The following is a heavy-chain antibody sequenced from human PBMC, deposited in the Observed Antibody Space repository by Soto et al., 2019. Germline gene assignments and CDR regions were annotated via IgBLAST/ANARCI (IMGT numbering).Heavy chain of an antibody. CDR2: SYWDDDK. CDR3: AHARDYDLMTFNH. CDR1: GFSLSSYGMG. V-gene: IGHV2-5*02. D-gene: IGHD4-17*01. Sequence: QITLKESGPTLVRPAQTLILTCGVFGFSLSSYGMGVAWLRQPPGKALEWLALSYWDDDKRYRPTLKDRLAIPQDTSTKQVVLTSTNMEPGEITTYFCAHARDYDLMTFNHWGPGTLVTVSS. J-gene: IGHJ4*02.